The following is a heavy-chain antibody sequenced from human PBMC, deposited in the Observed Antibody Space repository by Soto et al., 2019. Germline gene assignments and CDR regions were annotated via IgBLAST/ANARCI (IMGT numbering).Heavy chain of an antibody. CDR2: IYYSGST. V-gene: IGHV4-59*01. D-gene: IGHD2-2*01. J-gene: IGHJ6*03. Sequence: QVQLQESGPGLVKPSETLSLTCTVSGGSISSYYWSWIRQPPGKGLEWIGYIYYSGSTNYNPSLKSRVTTSVDTSKNQFSLKLSSVTAADTAVYYCVSFPEDIVVVPAAMPPPWYMDVWGKGTTVTVSS. CDR3: VSFPEDIVVVPAAMPPPWYMDV. CDR1: GGSISSYY.